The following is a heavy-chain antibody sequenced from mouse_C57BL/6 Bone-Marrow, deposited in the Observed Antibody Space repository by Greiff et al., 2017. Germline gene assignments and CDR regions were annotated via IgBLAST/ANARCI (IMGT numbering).Heavy chain of an antibody. J-gene: IGHJ3*01. CDR3: ARGGFAY. Sequence: EVHLVESGGGLVKPGASLKLSCAASGFTFSDYGMHWVRQAPEKGLEWVAYINSGSGTIYYADTVKGRVTISRDNATNTLFLQLTSLGSEDTARDYCARGGFAYWGQGTLVTVSA. CDR1: GFTFSDYG. CDR2: INSGSGTI. V-gene: IGHV5-17*01.